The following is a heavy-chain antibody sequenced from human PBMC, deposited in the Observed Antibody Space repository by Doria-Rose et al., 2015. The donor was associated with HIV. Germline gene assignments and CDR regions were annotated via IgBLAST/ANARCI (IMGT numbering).Heavy chain of an antibody. J-gene: IGHJ4*02. V-gene: IGHV2-26*01. CDR2: IFSDDER. CDR1: GVSLSSPGMG. Sequence: QESGPVLVKPTETLTLTCTVSGVSLSSPGMGVSWIRQPPGKALEWLANIFSDDERSYKTSLQSRLTISSGTSKSQVVLTMTDMDPVDTATYYCARIKSSRWYHKYYFDFWGQGTLVIVSA. D-gene: IGHD6-13*01. CDR3: ARIKSSRWYHKYYFDF.